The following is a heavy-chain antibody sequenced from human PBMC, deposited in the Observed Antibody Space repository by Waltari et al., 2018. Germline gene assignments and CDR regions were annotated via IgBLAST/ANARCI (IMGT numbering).Heavy chain of an antibody. CDR3: ARDGYNWIAFDV. Sequence: EAQLWESGGGLVQPGGSLRVSCAASGFTVSSYAMSWVRQAAGKGLEWVSEISGTGSNTYYADSVKGRFTISKDNSKNILYLQMDSLRAEDTAVYYCARDGYNWIAFDVWGQGVLVTVSS. D-gene: IGHD5-12*01. V-gene: IGHV3-23*01. J-gene: IGHJ4*02. CDR2: ISGTGSNT. CDR1: GFTVSSYA.